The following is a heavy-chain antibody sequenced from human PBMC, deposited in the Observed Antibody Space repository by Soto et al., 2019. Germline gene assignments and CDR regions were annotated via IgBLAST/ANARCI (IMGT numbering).Heavy chain of an antibody. V-gene: IGHV4-59*01. D-gene: IGHD6-19*01. J-gene: IGHJ4*02. CDR3: ARGVYSSGWYGDYFDY. Sequence: QVQLQESGPGLVKPSETLSLTCTVSGGSISSYYWSWIRQPPGKGLEWSGYIYYSGSTNYNPSLKSRVTISVDTSNNQFSLKLSSVTAADTAVYYCARGVYSSGWYGDYFDYWGQGTLVTVSS. CDR2: IYYSGST. CDR1: GGSISSYY.